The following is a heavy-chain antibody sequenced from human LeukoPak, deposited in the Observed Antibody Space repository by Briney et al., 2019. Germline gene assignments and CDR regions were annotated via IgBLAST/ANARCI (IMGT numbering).Heavy chain of an antibody. V-gene: IGHV4-59*08. CDR3: AKSRPEAEYSSSSWYTSKGWTYFDY. Sequence: SETLSLTCTVSGGSISSYYWSWIRQPPGKGLEWIGYIYYSGSTNYNPSLKSRVTISVDTSKNQFSLKLSSVTAADTAVYYCAKSRPEAEYSSSSWYTSKGWTYFDYWGQGTLVTVSS. D-gene: IGHD6-13*01. CDR1: GGSISSYY. J-gene: IGHJ4*02. CDR2: IYYSGST.